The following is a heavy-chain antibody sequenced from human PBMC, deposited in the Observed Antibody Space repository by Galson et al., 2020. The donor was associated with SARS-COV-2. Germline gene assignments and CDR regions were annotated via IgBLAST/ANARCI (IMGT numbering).Heavy chain of an antibody. V-gene: IGHV3-15*01. J-gene: IGHJ4*02. D-gene: IGHD3-22*01. CDR1: GLKLTFRNTW. Sequence: GGSLRLSCEASGLKLTFRNTWMSWVRQVPGKGLEWVGRIKSNINGGTTDYAAPVKGRFIVSRDDSRNTLYLQMNSLKTEDTAVYYCTTDSTDYSDSDYFFDHWGQGTLVTVSS. CDR2: IKSNINGGTT. CDR3: TTDSTDYSDSDYFFDH.